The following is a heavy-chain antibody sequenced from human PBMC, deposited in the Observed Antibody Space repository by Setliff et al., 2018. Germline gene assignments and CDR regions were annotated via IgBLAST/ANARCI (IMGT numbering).Heavy chain of an antibody. J-gene: IGHJ3*02. D-gene: IGHD1-7*01. V-gene: IGHV1-2*04. CDR3: ARGPAGTYAFDI. CDR1: GYTFTSYG. Sequence: ASVKVSCKASGYTFTSYGISWVRQAPGQGLEWMGWHNPNSGGTNYAQKFQGWVTMTRDTSISTAYMALSRLRSDDTAVYYCARGPAGTYAFDIWGQGTMVTVSS. CDR2: HNPNSGGT.